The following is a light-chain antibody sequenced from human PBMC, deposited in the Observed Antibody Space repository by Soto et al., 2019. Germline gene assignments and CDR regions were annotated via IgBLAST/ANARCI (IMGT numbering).Light chain of an antibody. J-gene: IGLJ2*01. CDR1: SSNIGAGYD. Sequence: QSVLTQPPSVSGAPGQRVTISCTGSSSNIGAGYDVHWYQQLPGTAPKLLIYGNSNRPSGVPDRFSGSKSGTSASLAITGLQAEDAADFYGQSYDSSLSGLVFGGGTKLTVL. V-gene: IGLV1-40*01. CDR3: QSYDSSLSGLV. CDR2: GNS.